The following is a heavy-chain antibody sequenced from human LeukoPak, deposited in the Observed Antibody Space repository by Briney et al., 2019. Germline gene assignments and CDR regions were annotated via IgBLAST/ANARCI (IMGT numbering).Heavy chain of an antibody. V-gene: IGHV3-21*01. D-gene: IGHD1-26*01. J-gene: IGHJ3*02. Sequence: GGSLRLSCAASGFTFSSHSMNWVRQAPGKGLEWVSSISSGSSYIYYADSVKGRFTISRDNAKNSLYLQMNSLRAEDTAVYYCARDMTWELPTDDAFDIWGQGTMVTVSS. CDR2: ISSGSSYI. CDR1: GFTFSSHS. CDR3: ARDMTWELPTDDAFDI.